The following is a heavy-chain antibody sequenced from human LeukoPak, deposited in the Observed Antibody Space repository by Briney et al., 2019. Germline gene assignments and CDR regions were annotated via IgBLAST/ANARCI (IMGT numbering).Heavy chain of an antibody. V-gene: IGHV1-2*02. D-gene: IGHD6-13*01. CDR3: AREEQHQRGRHFEY. CDR2: INPNSGT. J-gene: IGHJ4*02. CDR1: GYTFTGYY. Sequence: ASVKVSCKASGYTFTGYYMNWVRQGPGQGLEWMGWINPNSGTNYAQNFQGRVTMTRDTSISTAYMELSRLRSDDTAVYYCAREEQHQRGRHFEYWGQGTLVTVSS.